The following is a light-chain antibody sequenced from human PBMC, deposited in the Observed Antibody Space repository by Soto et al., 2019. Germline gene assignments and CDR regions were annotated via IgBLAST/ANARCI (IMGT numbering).Light chain of an antibody. J-gene: IGLJ1*01. CDR2: EVN. Sequence: QSALTQPASLSGSPGQSITISCTGTSSDIGAYDYVSWFQQHPGKAPKLMISEVNNRPSGVSNRFSGSKSGNTAYLTISGLQVEDEAEYYCQSHDSSLSGCYVFGTGTKLTVL. CDR1: SSDIGAYDY. CDR3: QSHDSSLSGCYV. V-gene: IGLV2-14*01.